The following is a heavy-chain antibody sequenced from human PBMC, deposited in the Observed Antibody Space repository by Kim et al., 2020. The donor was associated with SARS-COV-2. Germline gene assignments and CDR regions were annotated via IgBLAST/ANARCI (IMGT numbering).Heavy chain of an antibody. J-gene: IGHJ6*02. CDR3: AKDIWQLAQTYYYYGMDV. CDR1: GFTFDDYA. D-gene: IGHD6-6*01. Sequence: GGSLRLSCAASGFTFDDYAMHWVRQAPGKGLEWVSGISWNSGSIGYADSVKGRFTISRDNAKNSLYLQMNSLRAEDTALYYCAKDIWQLAQTYYYYGMDVWGQGTTVTVSS. CDR2: ISWNSGSI. V-gene: IGHV3-9*01.